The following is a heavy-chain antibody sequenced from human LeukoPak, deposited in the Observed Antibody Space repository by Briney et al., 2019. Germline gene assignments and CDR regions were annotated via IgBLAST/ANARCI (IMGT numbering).Heavy chain of an antibody. D-gene: IGHD3-22*01. V-gene: IGHV1-58*02. CDR2: IVVGSGNT. CDR3: AALYYDSSGKRAYYFDY. Sequence: ASVKVSCKASGFTFTSSAMQWVRQARGQRLEWIGWIVVGSGNTSYAQKFQERVTITRDMSTSTAYMELSSLRSEDTAVYYCAALYYDSSGKRAYYFDYWGQGTLVTVSS. CDR1: GFTFTSSA. J-gene: IGHJ4*02.